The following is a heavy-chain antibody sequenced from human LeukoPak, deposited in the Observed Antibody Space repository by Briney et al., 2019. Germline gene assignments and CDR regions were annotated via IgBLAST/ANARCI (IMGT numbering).Heavy chain of an antibody. Sequence: GGSLRLSCAASGFTFSSYSMNWVRQAPGKGLEWVSSISSSSSYIYYADSVKGRFTISRDNAKNSLYLQMNSLRAEDTAVYYCARRRCSSTSCYAYRVVVNWFDPWGQGTLVTVSS. CDR2: ISSSSSYI. D-gene: IGHD2-2*01. V-gene: IGHV3-21*01. J-gene: IGHJ5*02. CDR3: ARRRCSSTSCYAYRVVVNWFDP. CDR1: GFTFSSYS.